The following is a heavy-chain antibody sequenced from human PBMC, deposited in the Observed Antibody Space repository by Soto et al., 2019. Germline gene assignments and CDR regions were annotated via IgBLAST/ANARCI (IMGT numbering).Heavy chain of an antibody. CDR1: GYSFTSYW. Sequence: GESLKISCKGSGYSFTSYWISWVRQMPGKGLEWMGRIDPSDSYTNYSPSFQGHVTTSADKANSTAYLQWSSLKASDTVMYYCASRVEMATIGDFDYWGQGTLVTVSS. CDR3: ASRVEMATIGDFDY. J-gene: IGHJ4*02. V-gene: IGHV5-10-1*01. D-gene: IGHD5-12*01. CDR2: IDPSDSYT.